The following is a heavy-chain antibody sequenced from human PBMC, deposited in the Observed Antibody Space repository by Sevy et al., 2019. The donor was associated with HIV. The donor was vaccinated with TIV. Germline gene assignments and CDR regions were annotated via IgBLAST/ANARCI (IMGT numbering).Heavy chain of an antibody. CDR2: IYTSGST. J-gene: IGHJ4*02. D-gene: IGHD3-10*01. CDR1: GGSISSGSYY. Sequence: SETLSLTYTVSGGSISSGSYYWSWIRQPAGKGLEWIGRIYTSGSTNYNPSLKSRVTMSVDTSKNQFSLKLSSVTAADTAVYYCAREARAPSYYDYWGQGTLVTVSS. CDR3: AREARAPSYYDY. V-gene: IGHV4-61*02.